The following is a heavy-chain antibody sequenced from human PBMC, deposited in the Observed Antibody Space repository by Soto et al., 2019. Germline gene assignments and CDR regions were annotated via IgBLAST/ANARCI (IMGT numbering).Heavy chain of an antibody. CDR1: GFTFSSYG. J-gene: IGHJ6*02. CDR2: IWYDGSNK. V-gene: IGHV3-33*01. Sequence: GGSLRLSCAASGFTFSSYGMHWVRQAPGKGLEWVAVIWYDGSNKYYADSVKGRFTISRDNSKNTLYLQMNSLRAEDTAVYYCARDSLAARYYYGMDVWGQGTTVTVSS. D-gene: IGHD6-6*01. CDR3: ARDSLAARYYYGMDV.